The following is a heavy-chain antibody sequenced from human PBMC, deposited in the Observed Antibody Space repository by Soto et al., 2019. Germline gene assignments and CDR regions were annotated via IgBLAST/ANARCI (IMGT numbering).Heavy chain of an antibody. CDR2: MNPNSGNT. CDR1: GYTFTSYD. J-gene: IGHJ4*02. V-gene: IGHV1-8*01. Sequence: QVQLVQSGAEAKKPGASVKVSCKASGYTFTSYDINWVRQATGQGLEWMGWMNPNSGNTGYAQKFQGRVTMTRNTSISTAYMELSSLRSEDTAVYYCAGEIAVAGTLDYWGQGTLVTVSS. CDR3: AGEIAVAGTLDY. D-gene: IGHD6-19*01.